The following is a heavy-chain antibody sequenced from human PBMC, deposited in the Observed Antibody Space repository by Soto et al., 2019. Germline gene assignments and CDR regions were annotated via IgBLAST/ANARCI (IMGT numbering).Heavy chain of an antibody. CDR1: GGSINSGNYY. D-gene: IGHD3-3*01. CDR2: IYDSRNT. CDR3: GGAESGKRGTYVFDI. Sequence: QVQLQESGPGLMKPSETLSLTCTVSGGSINSGNYYWSWIRQHPGKGLEWIGYIYDSRNTYYNPSLKSRATMSQDTAKNQFSLRLSSVTAADTAVYYCGGAESGKRGTYVFDIWGQGTMVTVSS. V-gene: IGHV4-31*03. J-gene: IGHJ3*02.